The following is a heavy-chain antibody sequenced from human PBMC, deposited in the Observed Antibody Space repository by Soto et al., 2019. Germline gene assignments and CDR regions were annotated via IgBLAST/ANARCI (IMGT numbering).Heavy chain of an antibody. Sequence: ASESLSLTCTVSGGSISSGDYYWSWIRQPPGKGLEWIGYIYYSGSTYYNPSLKSRVTISVDTSKNQFSLKLSSVTAADTAVYYCARVWYYYDSSGYYSEYYFDYWGQGTLVTVSS. CDR1: GGSISSGDYY. D-gene: IGHD3-22*01. CDR3: ARVWYYYDSSGYYSEYYFDY. J-gene: IGHJ4*02. CDR2: IYYSGST. V-gene: IGHV4-30-4*01.